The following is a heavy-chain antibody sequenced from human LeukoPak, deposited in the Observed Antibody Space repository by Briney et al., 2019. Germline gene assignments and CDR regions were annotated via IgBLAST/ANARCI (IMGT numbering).Heavy chain of an antibody. J-gene: IGHJ4*02. CDR3: AKDGIAAAYFDY. D-gene: IGHD6-13*01. V-gene: IGHV3-30*18. CDR1: GFTLSSYG. CDR2: ISYDGSNK. Sequence: PGGSLRLSCAASGFTLSSYGMHWVRQAPGKGLEWVAVISYDGSNKYYADSVKGRFTISRDNSKNTLYLQMNSLRAEDTAVYYCAKDGIAAAYFDYWGQGTLVTVSS.